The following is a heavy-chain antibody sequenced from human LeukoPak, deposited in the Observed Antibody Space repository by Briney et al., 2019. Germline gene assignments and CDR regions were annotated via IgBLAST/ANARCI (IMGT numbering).Heavy chain of an antibody. Sequence: PSETLSLTCTVXGXXXSSYYXSWIRQPPXXXXXXIGYIYYSGSTNYNPSLKSRVTISVDTSKNQFSLKLSSVTAADTAVYYCARGPLLYSSVDYWGQGTLVTVSS. J-gene: IGHJ4*02. V-gene: IGHV4-59*12. CDR2: IYYSGST. D-gene: IGHD6-19*01. CDR1: GXXXSSYY. CDR3: ARGPLLYSSVDY.